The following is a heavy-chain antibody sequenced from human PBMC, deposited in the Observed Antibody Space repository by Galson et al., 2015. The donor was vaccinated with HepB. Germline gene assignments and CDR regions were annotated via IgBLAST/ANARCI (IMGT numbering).Heavy chain of an antibody. D-gene: IGHD2-2*01. Sequence: SLRLSCAASGFTFSSYAMSWVRQAPGKGLEWVSAISGSGGSTYYADSVKGRFTISRDNSKNTLYLQMNSLRAEDTAVYYCAKVVVVPAAKYPGDAFDIWGQGTMVTVSS. CDR3: AKVVVVPAAKYPGDAFDI. V-gene: IGHV3-23*01. CDR2: ISGSGGST. J-gene: IGHJ3*02. CDR1: GFTFSSYA.